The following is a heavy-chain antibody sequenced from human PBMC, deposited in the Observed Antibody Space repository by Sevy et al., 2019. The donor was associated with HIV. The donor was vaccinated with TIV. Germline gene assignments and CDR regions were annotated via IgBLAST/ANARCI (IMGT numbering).Heavy chain of an antibody. J-gene: IGHJ4*02. V-gene: IGHV3-30*04. Sequence: GESLKISCAASGVIFSDYTLHWVRQAPGTGLEWVAVISYDGSFTYYADSVEGRFTISRDNSKNTLFLQMNSLRHEDTAVYYCARSQSSSWHYFDYWGQGTLVTVSS. CDR2: ISYDGSFT. CDR3: ARSQSSSWHYFDY. D-gene: IGHD6-13*01. CDR1: GVIFSDYT.